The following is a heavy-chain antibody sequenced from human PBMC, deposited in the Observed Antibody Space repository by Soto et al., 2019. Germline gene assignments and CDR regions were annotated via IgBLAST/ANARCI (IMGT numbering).Heavy chain of an antibody. Sequence: QVQLQESGPGLVKPSETLSLTCTVSGGSVSSGSYYWSWIRQPPGKGLEWIGYIYSSGSTSYNPSLKSRVTISVDTSKNQFSLKLSSVTAADTDVYYCARDGDGYNYWGQGTLVTVSS. CDR3: ARDGDGYNY. CDR1: GGSVSSGSYY. CDR2: IYSSGST. V-gene: IGHV4-61*01. J-gene: IGHJ4*02. D-gene: IGHD5-12*01.